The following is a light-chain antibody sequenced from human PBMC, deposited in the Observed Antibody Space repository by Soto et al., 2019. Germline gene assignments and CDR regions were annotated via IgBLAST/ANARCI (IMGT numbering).Light chain of an antibody. J-gene: IGKJ1*01. CDR1: QSVSSN. V-gene: IGKV3-15*01. CDR3: QHYNNWPRT. Sequence: EIVMTQSPATLSVSPGERVTLSCRASQSVSSNLAWYQQTPGQAPRLLIYGASTRATGIPARFSGSGSGTEFTLTISSLQSEDFAVYYCQHYNNWPRTFGQGTKVEIK. CDR2: GAS.